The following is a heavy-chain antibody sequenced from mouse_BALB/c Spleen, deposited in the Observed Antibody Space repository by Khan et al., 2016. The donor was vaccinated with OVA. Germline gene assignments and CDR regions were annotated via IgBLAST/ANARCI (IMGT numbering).Heavy chain of an antibody. V-gene: IGHV1S137*01. CDR1: GYTFTDYA. CDR2: ISTYNGNT. CDR3: ARDGAAWFAY. J-gene: IGHJ3*01. Sequence: QVQLQQSGPEVVRPGVSVKISCKASGYTFTDYAMHWVKQSHAKSLEWIGIISTYNGNTNYNQKFKGRATMTVDKSSSTAYMELDRLTSEDSAICYCARDGAAWFAYWGQGTLVTVSA.